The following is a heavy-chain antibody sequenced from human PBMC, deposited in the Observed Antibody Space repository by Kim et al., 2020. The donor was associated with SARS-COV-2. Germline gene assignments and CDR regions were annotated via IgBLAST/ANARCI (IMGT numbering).Heavy chain of an antibody. CDR1: GFTFSSYS. J-gene: IGHJ4*02. D-gene: IGHD3-22*01. Sequence: GGSRRLSCAASGFTFSSYSMNWVRQAPGKGLEWVSSISSSSSYIYYADSVKGRFTISRDNAKNSLYLQMNSLRAEDTAVYYCARDLPGMIVALDYWGQGTLVTVSS. CDR2: ISSSSSYI. CDR3: ARDLPGMIVALDY. V-gene: IGHV3-21*01.